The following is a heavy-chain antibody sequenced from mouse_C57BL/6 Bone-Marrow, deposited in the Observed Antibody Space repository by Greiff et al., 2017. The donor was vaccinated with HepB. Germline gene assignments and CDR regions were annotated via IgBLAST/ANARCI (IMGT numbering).Heavy chain of an antibody. V-gene: IGHV5-6*01. CDR1: GFTFSTYG. Sequence: VQLKESGGDLVKPGGSLKLSCAASGFTFSTYGMSWVRQTPDKRLEWVATVSTGGGYTYYPDSVKGRFPISRDNAKNTLYLQMSGLKSEDTAMFYCTRLAYYYDSEGFAYWGQGTLVTVSA. CDR2: VSTGGGYT. CDR3: TRLAYYYDSEGFAY. D-gene: IGHD1-1*01. J-gene: IGHJ3*01.